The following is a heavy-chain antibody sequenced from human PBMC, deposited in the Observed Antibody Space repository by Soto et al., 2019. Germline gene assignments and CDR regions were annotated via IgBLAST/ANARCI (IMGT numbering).Heavy chain of an antibody. CDR2: IIPIFGTA. J-gene: IGHJ6*02. CDR3: ARVLAVGPADYYGMDV. CDR1: GGTFSSYA. Sequence: QVQLVQSGAEVKKPGSSVKVSCKASGGTFSSYAISWVRQAPGQGLEWMGGIIPIFGTANAAQKFQGRVTITADESTSTAYMELSSLRSEDTAVYYCARVLAVGPADYYGMDVWGQGTTVTVSS. V-gene: IGHV1-69*01.